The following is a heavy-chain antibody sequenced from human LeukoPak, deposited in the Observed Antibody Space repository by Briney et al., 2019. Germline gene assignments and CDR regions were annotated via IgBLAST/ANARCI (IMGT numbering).Heavy chain of an antibody. CDR1: GGTFSSYA. J-gene: IGHJ5*02. CDR2: IIPIFGTA. CDR3: ARDLPPVDNWIPQGWFDP. V-gene: IGHV1-69*05. D-gene: IGHD1-20*01. Sequence: SVKVSCKASGGTFSSYAISWVRQAPGQGREWMGRIIPIFGTANYAQKFQGRVTITTDESTSTAYMELSSLRSEDTAVYYCARDLPPVDNWIPQGWFDPWGQGTLVTVSS.